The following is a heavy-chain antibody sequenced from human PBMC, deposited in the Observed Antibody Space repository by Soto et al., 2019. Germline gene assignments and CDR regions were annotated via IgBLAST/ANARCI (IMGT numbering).Heavy chain of an antibody. CDR2: IYYSGST. J-gene: IGHJ5*02. CDR1: GGSISSYY. V-gene: IGHV4-59*01. D-gene: IGHD6-6*01. CDR3: ARDRTSSPHNWFDP. Sequence: PSETLSLTCTVSGGSISSYYWSWIRQPPGKGLEWIGYIYYSGSTNYNPSLKGRVTISVDTSKNQFSLKLSSVTAADTAVYYCARDRTSSPHNWFDPWGQGTLVTVS.